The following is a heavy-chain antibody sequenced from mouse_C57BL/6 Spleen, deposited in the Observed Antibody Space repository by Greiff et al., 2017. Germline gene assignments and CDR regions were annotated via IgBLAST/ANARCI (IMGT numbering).Heavy chain of an antibody. Sequence: EVQGVESGGGLVKPGGSLKLSCAASGFTFSSYAMSWVRQTPEKRLEWVATISDGGSYTYYPDNVKGRFTISRDNAKNTLYLQMSHLKSEDTAIYYCARERRVDYWDFDVWGTGTTVTVSS. CDR1: GFTFSSYA. CDR3: ARERRVDYWDFDV. J-gene: IGHJ1*03. V-gene: IGHV5-4*01. CDR2: ISDGGSYT.